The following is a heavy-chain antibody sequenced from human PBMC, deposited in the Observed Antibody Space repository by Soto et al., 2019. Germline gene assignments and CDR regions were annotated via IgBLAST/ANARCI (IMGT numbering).Heavy chain of an antibody. Sequence: EVQLLESGGGLVQPGGSLRLSCAASGFTFSSYAMSWVRQAPGKGLEWVSAISGSGGSTYYADSVKGRFTISRDNSKNTLYLQRNSLRAEDTAVYYCAKDSYMGSYFLNWGQGTLVTVSS. CDR2: ISGSGGST. D-gene: IGHD1-26*01. CDR1: GFTFSSYA. CDR3: AKDSYMGSYFLN. J-gene: IGHJ4*02. V-gene: IGHV3-23*01.